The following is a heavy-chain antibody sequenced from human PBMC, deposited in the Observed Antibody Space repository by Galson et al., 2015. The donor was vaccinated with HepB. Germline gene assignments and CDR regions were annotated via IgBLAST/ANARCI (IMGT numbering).Heavy chain of an antibody. D-gene: IGHD3-10*01. Sequence: SVKVSCKASGGTFSSYAISWVRQAPGQGLEWMGGIIPIFGTANYAQKFQGRVTITADESTSTAYMELSSLRSEDTAVYYCARGQAPPALRSGSQSGFDYWGQGTLVTVSS. CDR2: IIPIFGTA. CDR3: ARGQAPPALRSGSQSGFDY. V-gene: IGHV1-69*13. J-gene: IGHJ4*02. CDR1: GGTFSSYA.